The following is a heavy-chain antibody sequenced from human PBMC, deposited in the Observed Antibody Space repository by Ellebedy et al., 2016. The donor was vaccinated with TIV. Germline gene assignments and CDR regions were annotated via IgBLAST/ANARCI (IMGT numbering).Heavy chain of an antibody. D-gene: IGHD3-22*01. CDR2: IYYSGST. V-gene: IGHV4-39*07. Sequence: SETLSLTCTVSGGSISSSSYYWGWIRQPPGKGLEWIGSIYYSGSTYYNPSLKSRVTISVDTSKNQFSLKLSSVTAADTAVYYCARALRNRSSGYYSSYWYFDLWGRGTLVTVSS. CDR3: ARALRNRSSGYYSSYWYFDL. CDR1: GGSISSSSYY. J-gene: IGHJ2*01.